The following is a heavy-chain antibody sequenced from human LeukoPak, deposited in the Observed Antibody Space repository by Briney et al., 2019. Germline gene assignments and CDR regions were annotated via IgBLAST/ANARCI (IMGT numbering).Heavy chain of an antibody. V-gene: IGHV4-38-2*02. D-gene: IGHD5-24*01. CDR1: GYSISSGYY. CDR3: ARVRGGYNDY. Sequence: PSETLSLTCTVSGYSISSGYYWGWIRQPPGKGLEWIGSIYHSGSTYYNPSLKSRVTISVDTSKNQFSLKLSSVTAADTAVYYCARVRGGYNDYWGQGTLVTVSS. J-gene: IGHJ4*02. CDR2: IYHSGST.